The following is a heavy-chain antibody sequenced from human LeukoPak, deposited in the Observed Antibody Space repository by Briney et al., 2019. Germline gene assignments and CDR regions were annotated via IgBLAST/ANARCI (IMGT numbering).Heavy chain of an antibody. CDR2: INPSGGSA. V-gene: IGHV1-46*01. J-gene: IGHJ4*02. Sequence: ASVKVSCKASGYTFSIYNMHWVRQAPGQGLEWMGIINPSGGSASDAQKFRGRLTMTRDTSTSTLYMELSSLRSEDTAVYYCAREGVAATGIDYWGQGTLVTVSS. D-gene: IGHD6-13*01. CDR1: GYTFSIYN. CDR3: AREGVAATGIDY.